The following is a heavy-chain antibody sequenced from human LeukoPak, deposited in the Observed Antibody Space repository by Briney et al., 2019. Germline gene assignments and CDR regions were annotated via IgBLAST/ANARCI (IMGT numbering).Heavy chain of an antibody. V-gene: IGHV7-4-1*02. CDR2: INTNTGNP. J-gene: IGHJ6*03. D-gene: IGHD2-15*01. Sequence: ASVKVSCKASGYTFTSYAMNWVRQAPAQGLEGMGWINTNTGNPTYAQGFTGRFVFSLDTSVSTAYLQISSLKAEDTAVYYCARKSVAATPRDIVYQYYSMDVWGKGTTVTISS. CDR1: GYTFTSYA. CDR3: ARKSVAATPRDIVYQYYSMDV.